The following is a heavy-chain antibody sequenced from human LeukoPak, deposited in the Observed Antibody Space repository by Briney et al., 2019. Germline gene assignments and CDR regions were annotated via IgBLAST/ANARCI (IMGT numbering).Heavy chain of an antibody. CDR2: ISGSGGST. Sequence: GGSLRLSCAASGYTFSSYAMSWVRQAPGKGLEWVSAISGSGGSTYYADSVKGRFTISRDNSKNTLYLQMNSLRAEDTAVYYCAKSGDAITIFGVVTYMDVWAKGPRSPSP. J-gene: IGHJ6*03. V-gene: IGHV3-23*01. CDR1: GYTFSSYA. CDR3: AKSGDAITIFGVVTYMDV. D-gene: IGHD3-3*01.